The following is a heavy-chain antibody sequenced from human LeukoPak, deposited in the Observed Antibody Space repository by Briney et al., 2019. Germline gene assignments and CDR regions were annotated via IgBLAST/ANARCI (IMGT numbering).Heavy chain of an antibody. CDR2: IFTSGNSDVHT. J-gene: IGHJ3*02. CDR1: GGSISKYY. V-gene: IGHV4-4*07. D-gene: IGHD3-16*01. CDR3: ARDLAPGAFDI. Sequence: KPSETLSLTCTVSGGSISKYYWSWIRQPAGKGLEWIGRIFTSGNSDVHTNYNPSLKSRVTMSLDTSKNQFSVKLDSVTAADTAVYYCARDLAPGAFDIWGQGTMVTVSS.